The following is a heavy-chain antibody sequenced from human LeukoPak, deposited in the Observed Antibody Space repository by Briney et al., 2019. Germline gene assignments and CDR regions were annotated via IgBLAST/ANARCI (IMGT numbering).Heavy chain of an antibody. CDR3: ARLHSTAAAGTYDY. CDR1: GFIFSDYY. J-gene: IGHJ4*02. D-gene: IGHD6-13*01. Sequence: GGSLRLSCAASGFIFSDYYMTWIRQAPGKGLDWISYISSDSSYTRYADSVKGRFTVSRDNAKNSLYLQMNSLRAEDTAVCYCARLHSTAAAGTYDYWGQGTLVTVSS. CDR2: ISSDSSYT. V-gene: IGHV3-11*06.